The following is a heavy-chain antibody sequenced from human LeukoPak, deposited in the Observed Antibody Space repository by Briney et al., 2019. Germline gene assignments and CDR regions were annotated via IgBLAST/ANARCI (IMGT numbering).Heavy chain of an antibody. D-gene: IGHD5-18*01. J-gene: IGHJ4*02. CDR1: GGTFSSYA. CDR2: MNPNSGNT. CDR3: ARGSLLRRGYSYGHFDY. V-gene: IGHV1-8*03. Sequence: ASVKVSCKASGGTFSSYAINWVRQATGQGLEWMGWMNPNSGNTGYAQKFQGRVTITRNTSISTAHMELSSLRSEDTAVYYCARGSLLRRGYSYGHFDYWAREPWSPSPQ.